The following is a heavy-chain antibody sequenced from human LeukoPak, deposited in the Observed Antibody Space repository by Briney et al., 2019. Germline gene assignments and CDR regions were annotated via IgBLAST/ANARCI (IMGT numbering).Heavy chain of an antibody. D-gene: IGHD3-16*02. V-gene: IGHV1-2*02. CDR2: INPNSGGT. CDR3: ARGETVCGGAIVY. J-gene: IGHJ4*02. Sequence: ASVKVSCKASGYTFTGYYMHWVRQAPGQGLEWMGCINPNSGGTKYAQKFQGGVTLTRDTSISTAYMELSRLRSDDTAVYYCARGETVCGGAIVYWGQGTLVTVSS. CDR1: GYTFTGYY.